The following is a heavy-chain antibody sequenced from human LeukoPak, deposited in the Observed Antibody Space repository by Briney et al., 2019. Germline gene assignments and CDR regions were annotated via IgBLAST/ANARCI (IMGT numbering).Heavy chain of an antibody. Sequence: GGSLRLSCAASGFTFSSYGMSWVRQAPGKGLEWVSAISGSGGSTYYADSVKGRFTISRDNSKNTLYLQMNSLRAEDTAVYYCAKDGPDPPKYYMDVWGKGTTVTISS. J-gene: IGHJ6*03. V-gene: IGHV3-23*01. CDR2: ISGSGGST. CDR1: GFTFSSYG. CDR3: AKDGPDPPKYYMDV.